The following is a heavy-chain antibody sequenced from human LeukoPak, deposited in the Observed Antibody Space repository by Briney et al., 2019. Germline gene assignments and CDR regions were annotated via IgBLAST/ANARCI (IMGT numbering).Heavy chain of an antibody. Sequence: ASVKVSCKASGYTFTSYGISWVRQAPGQGLEWMGWISAYNGNTNYAQKLQGRVTMTTDTSTSTAYMELRSLRSEDTAVYYCARTPKCSGGSCYPYNWFDPWGQGTLVTVSS. CDR1: GYTFTSYG. J-gene: IGHJ5*02. CDR3: ARTPKCSGGSCYPYNWFDP. V-gene: IGHV1-18*01. D-gene: IGHD2-15*01. CDR2: ISAYNGNT.